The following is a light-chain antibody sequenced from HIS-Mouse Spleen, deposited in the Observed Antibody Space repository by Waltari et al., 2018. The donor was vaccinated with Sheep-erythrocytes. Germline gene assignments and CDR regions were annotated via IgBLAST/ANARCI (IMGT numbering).Light chain of an antibody. CDR3: CSYAGSYNHV. CDR2: DVS. V-gene: IGLV2-11*01. Sequence: QSALTQPRSVSGSPGQSVTISCTGTSSDGGGYTYVPWYQHHPGKAPKLMIYDVSKRPSWVPDRFSGSKSGNTASLTISGLQAEDEADYYCCSYAGSYNHVFATGTKVTVL. J-gene: IGLJ1*01. CDR1: SSDGGGYTY.